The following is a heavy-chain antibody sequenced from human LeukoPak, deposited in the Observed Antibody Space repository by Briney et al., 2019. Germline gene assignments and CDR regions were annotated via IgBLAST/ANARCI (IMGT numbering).Heavy chain of an antibody. CDR1: GYTFTNFY. Sequence: ASMKVSCKASGYTFTNFYIHWVRQAPGQGLEWMGSINPKSGGTNYAQKFQGRVTMTRDTSISTAYMDLSSLTFDDTAIYYCTRVQKVVYYFDYWGQGTLVTVSS. D-gene: IGHD2-8*02. CDR2: INPKSGGT. J-gene: IGHJ4*02. CDR3: TRVQKVVYYFDY. V-gene: IGHV1-2*02.